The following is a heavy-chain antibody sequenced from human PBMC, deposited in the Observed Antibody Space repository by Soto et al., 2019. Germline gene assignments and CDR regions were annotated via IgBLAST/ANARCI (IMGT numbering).Heavy chain of an antibody. V-gene: IGHV1-8*02. D-gene: IGHD6-13*01. Sequence: ASVKVSCRASGYTFTNFGISWVRQATGQGLEWMGWMNPNSGNTGYAQKFQGRVTMTRNTSISTAYMELSSLRSEDTAVYYCARVRYSSSWYYYYYMDVWGKGTTVTVSS. CDR2: MNPNSGNT. CDR3: ARVRYSSSWYYYYYMDV. J-gene: IGHJ6*03. CDR1: GYTFTNFG.